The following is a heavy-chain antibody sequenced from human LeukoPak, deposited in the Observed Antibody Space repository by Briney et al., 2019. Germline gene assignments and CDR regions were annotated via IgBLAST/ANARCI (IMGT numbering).Heavy chain of an antibody. Sequence: GGSLRLSCAASGFTFSSHSMNWVRQAPGKGLEWVSSISSSSSYIYYADSVKGRFTISRDNAKNSLYLQMNSLRAEDTAVYYCARGLGSSSSSDAFDIWGQGTMVTVSS. CDR2: ISSSSSYI. CDR1: GFTFSSHS. D-gene: IGHD6-6*01. V-gene: IGHV3-21*01. J-gene: IGHJ3*02. CDR3: ARGLGSSSSSDAFDI.